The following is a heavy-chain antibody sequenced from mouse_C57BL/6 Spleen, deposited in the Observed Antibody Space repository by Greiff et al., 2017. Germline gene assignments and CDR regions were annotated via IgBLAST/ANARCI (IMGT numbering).Heavy chain of an antibody. Sequence: VQLQQSGAELVRPGASVTLSCKASGYTFTDYEMHWVKQTPVHGLEWIGAIDPETGGTAYNQKFKGKAILTADKSSSTADMELRRLTSEDSAVYYCTRKGAIYYDNDGANWGQGTLVT. D-gene: IGHD2-4*01. CDR1: GYTFTDYE. J-gene: IGHJ3*01. CDR2: IDPETGGT. V-gene: IGHV1-15*01. CDR3: TRKGAIYYDNDGAN.